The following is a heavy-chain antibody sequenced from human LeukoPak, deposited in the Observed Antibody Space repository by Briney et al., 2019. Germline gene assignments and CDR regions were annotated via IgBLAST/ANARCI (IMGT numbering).Heavy chain of an antibody. CDR3: ARETVAGTFDY. V-gene: IGHV3-11*01. CDR1: GFTFSEYY. CDR2: ISPTSDIV. J-gene: IGHJ4*02. Sequence: AGGSLRLSCAASGFTFSEYYMSWIRQAPGKGLEWVADISPTSDIVWCGDSAKGRFTISRDYAKDSLYLQMNSLGAEDTAVYYCARETVAGTFDYWSQGTLVTVSS. D-gene: IGHD1-1*01.